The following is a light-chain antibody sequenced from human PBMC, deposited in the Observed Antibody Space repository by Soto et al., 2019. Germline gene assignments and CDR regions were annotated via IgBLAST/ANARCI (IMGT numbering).Light chain of an antibody. J-gene: IGKJ1*01. V-gene: IGKV1-5*03. CDR1: QSINSW. CDR2: KAS. CDR3: QQYNSYSPPWT. Sequence: DIQMTQSPSTLSASVGDRVTITCRASQSINSWLAWYQQKPGKAPKLLIYKASSLESGVPSRFSGSGSGTEFNLTISSRQPDEFATYYCQQYNSYSPPWTFGQGTKVEIK.